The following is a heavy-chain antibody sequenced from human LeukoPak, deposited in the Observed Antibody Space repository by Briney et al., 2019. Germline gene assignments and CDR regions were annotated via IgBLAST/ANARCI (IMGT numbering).Heavy chain of an antibody. CDR3: ARGGFWSGSFFVANAFDI. J-gene: IGHJ3*02. V-gene: IGHV4-34*09. CDR2: INHSGST. Sequence: SSETLSLTCAVYGGSFSGYYWSWIRQPPGKGLEWIGEINHSGSTNYNPSLKSRVTISVDTSKNQFSLRLSSVTAADTAVYYCARGGFWSGSFFVANAFDIWGQGTMVTVSS. CDR1: GGSFSGYY. D-gene: IGHD3-3*01.